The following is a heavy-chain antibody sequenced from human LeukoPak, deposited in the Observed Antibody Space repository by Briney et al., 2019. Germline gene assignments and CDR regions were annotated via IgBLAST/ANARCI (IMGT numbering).Heavy chain of an antibody. Sequence: HPGGSLRLSCAASGFTFSDYSMNWVRQAPGKGLEWVSYISDGSSAIYYADSVKGRFTISRDNAKNLLYLQINSLRAEDTAVYYCATSLAGGDYWGQGTLVTVSS. CDR1: GFTFSDYS. V-gene: IGHV3-48*04. D-gene: IGHD3-16*01. CDR2: ISDGSSAI. J-gene: IGHJ4*02. CDR3: ATSLAGGDY.